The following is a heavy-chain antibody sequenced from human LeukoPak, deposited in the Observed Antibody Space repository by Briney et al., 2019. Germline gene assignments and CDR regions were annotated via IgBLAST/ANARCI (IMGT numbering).Heavy chain of an antibody. CDR2: TSYDGSND. V-gene: IGHV3-30-3*01. J-gene: IGHJ4*02. CDR1: GFTFSDYA. Sequence: GGSLRLSCAASGFTFSDYAIHWVSQAPGKGLEWVAVTSYDGSNDFYADSVRGRFTISRDNSKNTVYLQMNSLRAEDTSVYYCAKVGGRNYYDFWSGYQSSFDYWGQGTLVTVSS. CDR3: AKVGGRNYYDFWSGYQSSFDY. D-gene: IGHD3-3*01.